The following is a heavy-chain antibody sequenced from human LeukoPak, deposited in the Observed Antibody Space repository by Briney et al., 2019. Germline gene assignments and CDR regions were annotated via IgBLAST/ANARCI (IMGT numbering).Heavy chain of an antibody. J-gene: IGHJ4*02. CDR2: ISGSSGTK. CDR1: GSTFSSYY. D-gene: IGHD3-16*01. CDR3: ARGAYYFDY. Sequence: GGSLRLSCAASGSTFSSYYMTWVRQAPGKGLEWVSYISGSSGTKYYADSVKGRVTISRDNAKNSLYLQMNSLRDEDTAVYYCARGAYYFDYWGQGTLVTVSS. V-gene: IGHV3-48*02.